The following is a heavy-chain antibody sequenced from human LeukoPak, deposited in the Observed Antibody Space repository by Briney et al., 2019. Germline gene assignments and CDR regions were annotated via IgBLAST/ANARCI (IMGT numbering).Heavy chain of an antibody. D-gene: IGHD5-12*01. Sequence: SQTLSLTCTVSGGSISSGSYYWSWIRQPAGKGLEWIGRIYTSGSTNYNPSLKSRVTISVDTSKNQFSLKLSSVTAADTAVYYCARVGGYSGHDYFDYWGQGTLVTVSS. J-gene: IGHJ4*02. CDR3: ARVGGYSGHDYFDY. V-gene: IGHV4-61*02. CDR2: IYTSGST. CDR1: GGSISSGSYY.